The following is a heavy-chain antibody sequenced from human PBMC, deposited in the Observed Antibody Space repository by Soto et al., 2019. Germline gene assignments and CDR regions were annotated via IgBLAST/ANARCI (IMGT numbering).Heavy chain of an antibody. CDR3: ARSGLREEYYFDS. V-gene: IGHV4-59*01. Sequence: SETLSLTCAVYGGSFSGYYWSWIRQPPGKGLEWIGYIYYSGSTNYNPSLKSRVTISIDTSKTHFSLDLNSVTAADTAVYYCARSGLREEYYFDSWGQGTLVTVSS. D-gene: IGHD4-17*01. J-gene: IGHJ4*02. CDR1: GGSFSGYY. CDR2: IYYSGST.